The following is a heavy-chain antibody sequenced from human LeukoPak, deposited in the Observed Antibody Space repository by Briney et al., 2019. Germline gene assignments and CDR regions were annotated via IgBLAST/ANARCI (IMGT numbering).Heavy chain of an antibody. CDR3: AKEYAGYYSGGSCYLPSDY. V-gene: IGHV3-30*18. CDR2: ISYDGSNK. D-gene: IGHD2-15*01. CDR1: GFTFSSYG. Sequence: GGSLRLSCAASGFTFSSYGMHWVRQAPGKGLEWVAVISYDGSNKYYADSVKGRFTISRDNSKNTLYLQMNSLRAEDTAVYYCAKEYAGYYSGGSCYLPSDYWGQGTLVTVSS. J-gene: IGHJ4*02.